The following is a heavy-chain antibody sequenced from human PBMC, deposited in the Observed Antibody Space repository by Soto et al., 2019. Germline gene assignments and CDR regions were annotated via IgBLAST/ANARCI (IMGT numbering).Heavy chain of an antibody. V-gene: IGHV1-69*13. Sequence: SVKVSCKASGGTFSSYAISWVRQAPGQGLEWMGGIIPIFGTANYAQKFQGRVTITADESTSTAYMELISPRSEDTAVYYCATEDRITGTSDAFYSWGQGTMVTVSS. J-gene: IGHJ3*02. D-gene: IGHD1-7*01. CDR2: IIPIFGTA. CDR3: ATEDRITGTSDAFYS. CDR1: GGTFSSYA.